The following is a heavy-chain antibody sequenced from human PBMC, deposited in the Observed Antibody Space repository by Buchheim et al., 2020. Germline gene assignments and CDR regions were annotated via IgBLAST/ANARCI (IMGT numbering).Heavy chain of an antibody. Sequence: QLQLQESGPGLVKPSATLSLTCTVSGGSITSSSYYWVWIRQPPGKGLEWIGSIYYSGSTYYNPSLQSRVTFSVDTSKYHFSLNLSSVTGADTASYYCARQVLKLWQVLPKSYFDYWGQGTL. CDR2: IYYSGST. CDR3: ARQVLKLWQVLPKSYFDY. V-gene: IGHV4-39*01. D-gene: IGHD6-19*01. J-gene: IGHJ4*02. CDR1: GGSITSSSYY.